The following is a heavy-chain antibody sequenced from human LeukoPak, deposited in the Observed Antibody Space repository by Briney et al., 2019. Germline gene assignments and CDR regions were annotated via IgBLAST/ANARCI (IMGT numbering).Heavy chain of an antibody. Sequence: SETLSLTCSISDVSIKNSSFSWGWIRQPPGKGLEWIGNIYFTGSTYFNPSLMRRASISVDTSKNQCSLKLGSMTAADTAVYYCARAPTRSSDTVTGYLFDSWGQGTLVTVSS. V-gene: IGHV4-39*07. CDR2: IYFTGST. CDR3: ARAPTRSSDTVTGYLFDS. CDR1: DVSIKNSSFS. D-gene: IGHD3-9*01. J-gene: IGHJ4*02.